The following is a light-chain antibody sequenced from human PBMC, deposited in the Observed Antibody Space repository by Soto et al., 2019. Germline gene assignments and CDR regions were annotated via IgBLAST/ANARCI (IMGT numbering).Light chain of an antibody. CDR2: GAS. V-gene: IGKV3-15*01. J-gene: IGKJ1*01. Sequence: EIVMTQSPATLSVSPGESATLSCRASQSVSSHVVWYQQKPGQAPRLLIYGASTRATGIPARFSGSGSGTEFTLTISSLQSEDFAVYYCQQYNNWPPWTFGQGTKVDI. CDR3: QQYNNWPPWT. CDR1: QSVSSH.